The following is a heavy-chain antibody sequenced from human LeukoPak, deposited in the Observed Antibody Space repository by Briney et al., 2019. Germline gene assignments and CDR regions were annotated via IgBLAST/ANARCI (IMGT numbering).Heavy chain of an antibody. V-gene: IGHV1-2*02. CDR3: ARVRRGWDDLDY. D-gene: IGHD6-19*01. Sequence: ASVKVSCKASGYTFTGYYMHWVRQAPGQGLEWMGWINPNSGGANYAQKFQGRVTMTRDTSIGTAYMELSRLRSDDTAVYYCARVRRGWDDLDYWGQGTLVTVSS. CDR1: GYTFTGYY. CDR2: INPNSGGA. J-gene: IGHJ4*02.